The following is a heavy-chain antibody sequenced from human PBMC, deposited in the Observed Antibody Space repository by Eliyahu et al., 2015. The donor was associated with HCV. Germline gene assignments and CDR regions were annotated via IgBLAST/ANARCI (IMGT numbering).Heavy chain of an antibody. CDR3: ARGDYDSSGFYYDF. D-gene: IGHD3-22*01. CDR1: GXTFTGYY. V-gene: IGHV1-2*06. CDR2: INPNSGGT. Sequence: QMQLVQSGAEVKKPGASVKVSCXAXGXTFTGYYXXXVRQAPGQGLEWMGRINPNSGGTNYAQKFQGRVTMTGDTSISTAYMELSSLRSDDTAVFYCARGDYDSSGFYYDFWGQGTLVTVSS. J-gene: IGHJ4*02.